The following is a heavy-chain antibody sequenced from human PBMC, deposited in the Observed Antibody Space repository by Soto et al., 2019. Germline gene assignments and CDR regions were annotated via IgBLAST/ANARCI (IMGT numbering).Heavy chain of an antibody. Sequence: LRFSCSATAFPLASDWMYWVRQAPGKGLVWVARIITDGSVTSYADSVEGRFTISRGNAKNTLYLHMNGLRAEDTALYYSARVHISGSSSFVSWGQGTLVTVSS. CDR1: AFPLASDW. D-gene: IGHD6-19*01. J-gene: IGHJ4*02. V-gene: IGHV3-74*01. CDR3: ARVHISGSSSFVS. CDR2: IITDGSVT.